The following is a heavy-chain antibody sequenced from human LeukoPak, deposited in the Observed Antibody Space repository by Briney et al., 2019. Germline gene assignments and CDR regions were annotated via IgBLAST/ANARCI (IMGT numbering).Heavy chain of an antibody. D-gene: IGHD3-22*01. CDR1: GGTFSSYA. J-gene: IGHJ4*02. V-gene: IGHV1-69*13. Sequence: SVKVSCKASGGTFSSYAISWVRQAPGQGLEWIGGIIPIFGTANYAQKFRGRVTITADESTSTAYMELSSLRSEDTAVYYCARGVSSIEYYYDSSGYYYGYWGQGTLVTVSS. CDR3: ARGVSSIEYYYDSSGYYYGY. CDR2: IIPIFGTA.